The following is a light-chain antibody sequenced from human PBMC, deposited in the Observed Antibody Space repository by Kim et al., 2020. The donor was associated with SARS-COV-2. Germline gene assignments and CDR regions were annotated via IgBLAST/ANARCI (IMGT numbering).Light chain of an antibody. CDR2: DVN. CDR3: NSYTSSSTWV. Sequence: QSALTQPASVSGSPGQSITISCTGGNSYIGGYNYVSWYQQSPGEAPQLIIYDVNKWPSGVSSRFSGSKSGYTASLTISGLQPEDEADYYCNSYTSSSTWVFGGGTQLTVL. V-gene: IGLV2-14*01. J-gene: IGLJ3*02. CDR1: NSYIGGYNY.